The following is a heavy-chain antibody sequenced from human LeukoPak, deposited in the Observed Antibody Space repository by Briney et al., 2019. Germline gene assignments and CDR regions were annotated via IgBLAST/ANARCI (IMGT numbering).Heavy chain of an antibody. CDR1: GSTFTGYY. CDR3: ARDGSSGYVYYYYYGMDV. D-gene: IGHD5-12*01. V-gene: IGHV1-2*02. J-gene: IGHJ6*02. CDR2: INPNSGGT. Sequence: ASVKVSCKASGSTFTGYYMHWVRQAPGQGLEWMGWINPNSGGTNYAQKFQGRVTMTRDTSISTAHMELSRLRSDDTAVYYCARDGSSGYVYYYYYGMDVWGQGTTVTVSS.